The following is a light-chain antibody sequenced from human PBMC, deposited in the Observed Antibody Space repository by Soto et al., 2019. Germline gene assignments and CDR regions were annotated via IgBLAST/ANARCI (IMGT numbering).Light chain of an antibody. Sequence: QSALTQPASVSGSPGQSITISCTGTSSDVGRYNYVSWYQQHPGKAPKLMIYDVSNRPSGVSNRFSGSESGNTASLTISGLQAEDEADYYCSTHTTRNTVVFGGGTKLTVL. CDR3: STHTTRNTVV. CDR1: SSDVGRYNY. V-gene: IGLV2-14*01. CDR2: DVS. J-gene: IGLJ2*01.